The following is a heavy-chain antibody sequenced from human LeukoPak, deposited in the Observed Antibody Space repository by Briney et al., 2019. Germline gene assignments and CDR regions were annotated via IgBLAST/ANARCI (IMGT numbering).Heavy chain of an antibody. V-gene: IGHV3-9*03. Sequence: GRSLRLSCAASGFTFDDYAMHWVRQAPGKGLEWVSGISWNSGSIGYADSVKGRFTISRDNAKNSLYLQMNSLRAEDMALYYCAKEGDAGAFDYWGQGTLVTVSS. CDR1: GFTFDDYA. J-gene: IGHJ4*02. D-gene: IGHD3-16*01. CDR2: ISWNSGSI. CDR3: AKEGDAGAFDY.